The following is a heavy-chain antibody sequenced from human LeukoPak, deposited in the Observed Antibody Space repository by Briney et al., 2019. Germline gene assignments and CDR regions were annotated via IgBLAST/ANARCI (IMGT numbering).Heavy chain of an antibody. J-gene: IGHJ4*02. CDR1: GYTFTGYY. V-gene: IGHV1-2*04. D-gene: IGHD5-12*01. CDR2: INPNSGGT. Sequence: ASVKVSCKASGYTFTGYYMHWVRQAPGQGLEWMGWINPNSGGTNCAQKFQGWVTMTRDTSISTAYMELSRLRSDDTAVYYCARVGYSGYDYDPYYFDYWGQGTLVTVSS. CDR3: ARVGYSGYDYDPYYFDY.